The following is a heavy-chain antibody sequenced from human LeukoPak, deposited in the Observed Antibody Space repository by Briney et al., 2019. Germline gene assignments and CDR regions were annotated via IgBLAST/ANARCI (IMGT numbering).Heavy chain of an antibody. CDR2: IKDSGST. CDR1: GGSISSSSYY. CDR3: ASLSQRGVAGTEGWFDP. V-gene: IGHV4-39*07. D-gene: IGHD6-19*01. Sequence: PSETLSLTCTVSGGSISSSSYYWGWLRQPPGRGREWIGKIKDSGSTNYNPSLKIRVTISVDTSKNQFSLKLSSVPAADTAVYYCASLSQRGVAGTEGWFDPWGQGTLVTVSS. J-gene: IGHJ5*02.